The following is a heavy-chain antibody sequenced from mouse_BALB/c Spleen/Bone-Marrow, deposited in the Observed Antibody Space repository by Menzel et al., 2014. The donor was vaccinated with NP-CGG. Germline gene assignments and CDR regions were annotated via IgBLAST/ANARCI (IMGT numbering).Heavy chain of an antibody. D-gene: IGHD2-4*01. CDR2: INPYNGGT. Sequence: VQLQQSGPELVKPGASTKISCKASGYSFTGYTMNWVKQSHGKNLEWIGLINPYNGGTSYNQKFKGKATLTVDKSSSTAYMELLSLTSGDSAVYYCAREGNYDYAWFAYWGQGTLVTVSA. J-gene: IGHJ3*01. V-gene: IGHV1-26*01. CDR1: GYSFTGYT. CDR3: AREGNYDYAWFAY.